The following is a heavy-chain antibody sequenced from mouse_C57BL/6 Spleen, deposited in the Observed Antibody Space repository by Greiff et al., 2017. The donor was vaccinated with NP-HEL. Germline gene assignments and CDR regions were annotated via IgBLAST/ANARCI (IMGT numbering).Heavy chain of an antibody. CDR1: GFSFSDYG. CDR2: ISSGSSTI. D-gene: IGHD1-1*01. CDR3: AGFTTVGPLDY. Sequence: EVHLVESGGGLVKPGGSLYLSCAVSGFSFSDYGMHWVRQAPEKGLEWVAYISSGSSTIYYADTVTGLFTIYSDNAKNTLFLQMTSLRSEDTAMYYCAGFTTVGPLDYWGQGTTLTVSA. J-gene: IGHJ2*01. V-gene: IGHV5-17*01.